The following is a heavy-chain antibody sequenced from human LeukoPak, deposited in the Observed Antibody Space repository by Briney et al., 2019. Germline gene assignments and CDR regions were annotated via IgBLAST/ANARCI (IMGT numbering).Heavy chain of an antibody. J-gene: IGHJ4*02. Sequence: PGGSLRLSCAASGFTFSDYYMSWIRQAPGKGLEWVSYISSSGSPIYYADSVKGRFTISRDNAKNSLYLQMNSLRAEDTAVYYCARGHGSGSYYSPFDYWGQGTLVTVSS. CDR3: ARGHGSGSYYSPFDY. D-gene: IGHD3-10*01. CDR2: ISSSGSPI. V-gene: IGHV3-11*01. CDR1: GFTFSDYY.